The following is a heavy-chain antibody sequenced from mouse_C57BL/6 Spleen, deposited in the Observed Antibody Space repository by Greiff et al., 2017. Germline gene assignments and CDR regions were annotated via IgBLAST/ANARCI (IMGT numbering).Heavy chain of an antibody. J-gene: IGHJ2*01. CDR1: GFTFSDYY. V-gene: IGHV5-16*01. CDR3: AREIITTVVVDY. D-gene: IGHD1-1*01. Sequence: EVKLMESEGGLVQPGSSMKLSCTASGFTFSDYYMAWVRQVPEKGLEWVANINYDGSSTYYLDSLKSRFIISRDNAKNIRYLQMSSLKSEDTATYYCAREIITTVVVDYWGQGTTLTVSS. CDR2: INYDGSST.